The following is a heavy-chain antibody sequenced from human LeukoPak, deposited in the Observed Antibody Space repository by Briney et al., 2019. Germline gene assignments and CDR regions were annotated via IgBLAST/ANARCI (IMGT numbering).Heavy chain of an antibody. J-gene: IGHJ5*02. V-gene: IGHV1-3*01. Sequence: ASVKVSCKASGYTFTDYAIHWVRQAPGQRLEWMGWINAGNGNTRYSQKFQDRVTITRDTSASTAYMELSSLRSEDTAVYYCARENRYGPRDWFDPWGQGTLVTVSS. CDR1: GYTFTDYA. CDR3: ARENRYGPRDWFDP. CDR2: INAGNGNT. D-gene: IGHD5-18*01.